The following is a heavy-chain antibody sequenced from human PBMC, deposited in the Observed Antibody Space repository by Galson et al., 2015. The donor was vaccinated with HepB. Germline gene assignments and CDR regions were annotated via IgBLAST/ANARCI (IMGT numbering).Heavy chain of an antibody. Sequence: SLRLSCAASGFAVSSNYMTWVRQAPGQGLEWLSVIYDDGRTTYADSVKDRFIISRDNSKNTLYLQMNSLRAEDTAVYYCAKEDYDSSGYNSIDYWGQGTLVTVSS. D-gene: IGHD3-22*01. CDR1: GFAVSSNY. J-gene: IGHJ4*02. CDR3: AKEDYDSSGYNSIDY. V-gene: IGHV3-66*02. CDR2: IYDDGRT.